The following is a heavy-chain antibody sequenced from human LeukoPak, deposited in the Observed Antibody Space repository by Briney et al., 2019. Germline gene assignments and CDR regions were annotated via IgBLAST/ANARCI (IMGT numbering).Heavy chain of an antibody. Sequence: GGSLRLSCAASGFTFSSYAMSWVRQAPGKGLEWVSGISDSAISTYYADSVKGRFTISRDNAKNSLYLQMNSLRAEDTAVYYCARDQVVVIKAFDIWGQGTMVTVSS. J-gene: IGHJ3*02. D-gene: IGHD2-21*01. CDR3: ARDQVVVIKAFDI. CDR1: GFTFSSYA. CDR2: ISDSAIST. V-gene: IGHV3-23*01.